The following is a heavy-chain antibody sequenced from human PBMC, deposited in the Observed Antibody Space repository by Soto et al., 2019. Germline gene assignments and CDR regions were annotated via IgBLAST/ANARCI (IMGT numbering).Heavy chain of an antibody. D-gene: IGHD2-15*01. V-gene: IGHV3-11*06. J-gene: IGHJ3*02. CDR3: ARVGGGSDDAFDI. Sequence: PRGSLRLSCAASRFIFSDYYMSWIRQAPGKGLEWVSYVSGSGSYTNYADSVKGRFTISRDNAKNSLYLQMNSLRAEDTAVYYCARVGGGSDDAFDIWGQGTMVTVSS. CDR1: RFIFSDYY. CDR2: VSGSGSYT.